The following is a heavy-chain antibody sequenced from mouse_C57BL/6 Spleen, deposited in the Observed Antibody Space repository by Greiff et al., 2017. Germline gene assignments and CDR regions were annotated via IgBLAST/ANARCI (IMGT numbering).Heavy chain of an antibody. CDR2: IYPRSGNT. CDR3: ARGLYITTVVATDAMDY. D-gene: IGHD1-1*01. J-gene: IGHJ4*01. V-gene: IGHV1-81*01. CDR1: GYTFTSYG. Sequence: VQLQQSGAELARPGASVKLSCKASGYTFTSYGISWVKQRTGQGLEWIGEIYPRSGNTYYNEKFKGTATLTADKSSSTVYMELRSLTSEDSAVYFCARGLYITTVVATDAMDYWGQGTSVTVSS.